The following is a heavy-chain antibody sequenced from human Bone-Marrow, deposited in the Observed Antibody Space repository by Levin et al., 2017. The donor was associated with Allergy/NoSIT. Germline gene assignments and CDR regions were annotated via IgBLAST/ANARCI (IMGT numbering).Heavy chain of an antibody. CDR3: AGDRPPVAFDI. CDR1: GFTFSSYG. V-gene: IGHV3-30*03. Sequence: GGSLRLSCAASGFTFSSYGMHWVRQAPGKGLEWVAVISYDGSNKDYADSVKGRFTISRDNSKNTLYLQMNSLRAEDTAVYYCAGDRPPVAFDIWGQGTMVSVSS. CDR2: ISYDGSNK. J-gene: IGHJ3*02.